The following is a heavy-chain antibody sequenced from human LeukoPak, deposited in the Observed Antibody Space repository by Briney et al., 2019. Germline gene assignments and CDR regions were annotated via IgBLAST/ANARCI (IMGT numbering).Heavy chain of an antibody. Sequence: GGSLRLSCAASGFAFSSYAMRWVRPAPGKGLEWVSSITDSGDTTYYADSVKGRFTISRDNSKNTLYLQMNSLRAEDTAVYYSADSSYWYPVDYWGLGTLVTVSS. J-gene: IGHJ4*02. CDR2: ITDSGDTT. CDR3: ADSSYWYPVDY. V-gene: IGHV3-23*01. D-gene: IGHD2-8*02. CDR1: GFAFSSYA.